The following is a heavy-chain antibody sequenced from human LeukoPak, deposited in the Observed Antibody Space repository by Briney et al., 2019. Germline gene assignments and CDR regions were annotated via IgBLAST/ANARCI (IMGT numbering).Heavy chain of an antibody. CDR1: GFTFDDYD. D-gene: IGHD5-12*01. Sequence: GGSLRLSCAASGFTFDDYDMHWVRQAPGKGLEWVSGISWNSGSIVYADSVKGRFTISSDNAKNSLYLQMNRLRAEDTALYYCAKAMGSRSGYAIDYWGQGTLVTVSS. V-gene: IGHV3-9*01. J-gene: IGHJ4*02. CDR3: AKAMGSRSGYAIDY. CDR2: ISWNSGSI.